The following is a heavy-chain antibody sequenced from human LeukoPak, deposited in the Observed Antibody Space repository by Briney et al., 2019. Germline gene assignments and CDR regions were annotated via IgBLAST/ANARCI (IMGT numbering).Heavy chain of an antibody. J-gene: IGHJ4*02. CDR2: IIPIFGTA. Sequence: ASVKVSCKASGGTFSSYAISWVRQAPGQGLEWMGGIIPIFGTANYAQKFQGRVTMTRDTSTSTVYMELSSLRSEDTAVYYCARDGRVYSYGHGWIRYWGQGTLVTVSS. CDR3: ARDGRVYSYGHGWIRY. D-gene: IGHD5-18*01. V-gene: IGHV1-69*05. CDR1: GGTFSSYA.